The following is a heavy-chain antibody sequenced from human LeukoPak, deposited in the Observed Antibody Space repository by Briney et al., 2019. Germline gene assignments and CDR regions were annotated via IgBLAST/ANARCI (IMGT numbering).Heavy chain of an antibody. J-gene: IGHJ4*02. V-gene: IGHV3-48*03. CDR2: ISSSGTTI. CDR1: GFTFDDYG. D-gene: IGHD1-26*01. Sequence: GGSLRLSCAASGFTFDDYGMSWVRQAPGKGLEWVSYISSSGTTIYYADSVKGRFTISRDNAKNSLYLQMNSLRAEDTAVYYCARESWELKYWGQGTLVTVSS. CDR3: ARESWELKY.